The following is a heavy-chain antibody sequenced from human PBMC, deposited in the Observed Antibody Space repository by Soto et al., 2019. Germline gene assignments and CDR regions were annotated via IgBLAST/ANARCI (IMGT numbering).Heavy chain of an antibody. CDR1: GGSISSGGYY. CDR3: ARNWGSRNYFDY. V-gene: IGHV4-61*08. Sequence: SETLSLTCTVSGGSISSGGYYWSWIRQPPGKGLEWIGYIYYSGSTNYNPSLKSRVTISVDTSKNQFSLKLSSVTAADTAVYYCARNWGSRNYFDYWGQGTLVTVSS. J-gene: IGHJ4*02. CDR2: IYYSGST. D-gene: IGHD7-27*01.